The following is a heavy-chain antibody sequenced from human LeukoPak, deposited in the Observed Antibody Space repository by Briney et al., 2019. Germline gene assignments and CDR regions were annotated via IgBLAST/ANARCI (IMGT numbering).Heavy chain of an antibody. Sequence: SETLSLTCAVSGGSISGYYWSWIRQPAGKGLEWMGRISGSGSTDYDPSLRSRVTMSVDTSKNQFSLKLDSVTAADTAVYYCAREGRSSTPGYWGQGTLVAVSS. CDR1: GGSISGYY. J-gene: IGHJ4*02. CDR2: ISGSGST. CDR3: AREGRSSTPGY. D-gene: IGHD2-15*01. V-gene: IGHV4-4*07.